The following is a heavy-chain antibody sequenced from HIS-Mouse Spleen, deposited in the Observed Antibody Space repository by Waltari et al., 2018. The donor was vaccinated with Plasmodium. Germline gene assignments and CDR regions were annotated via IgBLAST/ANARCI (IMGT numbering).Heavy chain of an antibody. J-gene: IGHJ4*02. D-gene: IGHD1-7*01. CDR3: ARDRITGTSYFDY. Sequence: QLQLQESGPGLVKPSEPLSLTCTVSGGSISRSSYYWGWNRQPPGKGREWIGSIYYSGSTYYNPSLKSRVTISVDTSKNQFSLKLSSVTAADTAVYYCARDRITGTSYFDYWGQGTLVTVSS. CDR1: GGSISRSSYY. CDR2: IYYSGST. V-gene: IGHV4-39*07.